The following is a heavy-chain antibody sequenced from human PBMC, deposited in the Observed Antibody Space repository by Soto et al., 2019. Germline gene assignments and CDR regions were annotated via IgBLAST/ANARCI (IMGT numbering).Heavy chain of an antibody. V-gene: IGHV4-39*01. CDR2: ISYSGST. Sequence: QLHLQESGPGLLKPSETLSLTCTVSGGSISSSAYYWGWIRQPPGKRLEWIASISYSGSTYYNPSLKSRVIISVDTSKHQFSLKLRSMTAADTAVYYCARQVEVTYFDYWGQGTLVTVSS. D-gene: IGHD1-1*01. CDR1: GGSISSSAYY. J-gene: IGHJ4*02. CDR3: ARQVEVTYFDY.